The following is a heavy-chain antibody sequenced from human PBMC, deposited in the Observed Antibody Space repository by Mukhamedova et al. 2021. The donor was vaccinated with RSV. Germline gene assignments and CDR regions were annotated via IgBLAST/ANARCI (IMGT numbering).Heavy chain of an antibody. CDR2: IYHSGST. Sequence: EYMGEIYHSGSTNFNPSLRSRVTIFVDKSKNHFSLKLTSVTAADTAVYYCARGSQYSYGNNYFDHWGPGTLVTVSS. D-gene: IGHD5-18*01. J-gene: IGHJ4*02. V-gene: IGHV4-4*02. CDR3: ARGSQYSYGNNYFDH.